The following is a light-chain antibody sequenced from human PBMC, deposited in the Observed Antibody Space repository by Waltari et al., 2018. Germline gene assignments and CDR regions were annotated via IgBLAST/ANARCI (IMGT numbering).Light chain of an antibody. V-gene: IGLV3-10*01. CDR2: EDS. CDR1: ALPTKS. CDR3: YSTDSSGNR. J-gene: IGLJ2*01. Sequence: SYELTQPPSVSVSPGQTARITCPGDALPTKSAYWYQQKSGQAPGLVIYEDSKRPSGIPERCSGSSSGTMATLTISGAQVEDEADYYCYSTDSSGNRFGGGTKLTVL.